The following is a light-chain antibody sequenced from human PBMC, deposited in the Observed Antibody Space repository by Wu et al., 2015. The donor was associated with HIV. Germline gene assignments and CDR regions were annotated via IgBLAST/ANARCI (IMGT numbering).Light chain of an antibody. CDR3: QQSYSTPWT. Sequence: IVLTQSPDTLSLSPGERGTLSCRASQSVTGNYVAWYQQKPGQAPRLLLYGASTRATGISNRFSGSGSGTDFTLTISSLQPEDFATYYCQQSYSTPWTFGQGTKVEIK. V-gene: IGKV3-20*01. J-gene: IGKJ1*01. CDR2: GAS. CDR1: QSVTGNY.